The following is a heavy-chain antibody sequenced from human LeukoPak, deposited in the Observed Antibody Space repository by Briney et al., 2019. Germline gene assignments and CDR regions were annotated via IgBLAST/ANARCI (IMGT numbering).Heavy chain of an antibody. Sequence: GGSLRLSCAASGFTFSSYGMHWVRQAPGKGLEWVAVISYDGSNKYYADSVKGRFTISRDNSKNTLYLQMNSLRAEDTAVYYCAKDSYYDNSPLDYWGQGTLVTVSS. V-gene: IGHV3-30*18. D-gene: IGHD3-22*01. CDR1: GFTFSSYG. CDR2: ISYDGSNK. CDR3: AKDSYYDNSPLDY. J-gene: IGHJ4*02.